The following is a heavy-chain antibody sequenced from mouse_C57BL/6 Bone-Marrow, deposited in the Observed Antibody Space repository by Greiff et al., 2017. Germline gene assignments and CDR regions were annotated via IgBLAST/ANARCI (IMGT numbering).Heavy chain of an antibody. J-gene: IGHJ3*01. V-gene: IGHV3-6*01. CDR3: ARDLRDGSSSFAY. D-gene: IGHD1-1*01. CDR1: GYSITSGYY. Sequence: EVQLQESGPGLVKPSQSLSLTCSVTGYSITSGYYWNWIRQFPGNKLEWMGYISYDGSNNYNPSLKNPISITRDTSKNHFFLKLNSVTTEDTATYYCARDLRDGSSSFAYWGQGTLVTVSA. CDR2: ISYDGSN.